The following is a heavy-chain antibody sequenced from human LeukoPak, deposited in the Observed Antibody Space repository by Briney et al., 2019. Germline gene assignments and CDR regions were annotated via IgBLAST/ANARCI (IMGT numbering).Heavy chain of an antibody. CDR2: IYTTGST. J-gene: IGHJ6*03. CDR3: ARGPQLVDYYYIDV. V-gene: IGHV4-61*09. D-gene: IGHD6-13*01. Sequence: PSETLSLTCTVSGGSISSGAYYWSWIRQPAGKGLEWIGHIYTTGSTSYSPSLKSRVTISIDTSKNQFSLQLNSVTPEDTAVYYCARGPQLVDYYYIDVWGKGTTVTVSS. CDR1: GGSISSGAYY.